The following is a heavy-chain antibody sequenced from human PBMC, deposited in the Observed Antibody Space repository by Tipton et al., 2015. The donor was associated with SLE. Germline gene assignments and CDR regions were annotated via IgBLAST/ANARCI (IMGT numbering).Heavy chain of an antibody. CDR2: INHSGST. V-gene: IGHV4-34*01. D-gene: IGHD4-17*01. CDR3: VYGDWLGLDY. J-gene: IGHJ4*02. Sequence: TLSLTCAVSGGSINSAGYYWSWIRQPPGKGLEWIGEINHSGSTNYNPSLKSRVTISVDTSKNQFSLKLSSVTAADTAVYYCVYGDWLGLDYWGQGTLVTVSS. CDR1: GGSINSAGYY.